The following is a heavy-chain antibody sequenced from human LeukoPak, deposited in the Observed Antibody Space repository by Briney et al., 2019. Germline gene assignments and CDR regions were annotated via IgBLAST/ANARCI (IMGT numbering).Heavy chain of an antibody. CDR1: GGSISSSAYY. Sequence: SETLSLTCTVSGGSISSSAYYWGWIRQPPGKGLEWIGNIYYSGSTSYNPSLKSRVTISLDTSKNQFSLKLSSVTAADTAVYYCARASRGWFDPWGQGTLVTVSS. D-gene: IGHD2-2*01. J-gene: IGHJ5*02. CDR2: IYYSGST. CDR3: ARASRGWFDP. V-gene: IGHV4-39*07.